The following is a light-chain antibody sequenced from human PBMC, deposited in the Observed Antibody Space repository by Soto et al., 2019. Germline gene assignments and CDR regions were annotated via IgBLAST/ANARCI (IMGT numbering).Light chain of an antibody. CDR1: QSVSSY. V-gene: IGKV3-11*01. J-gene: IGKJ1*01. Sequence: EIVLTQSPATLPLSPGERATLSCRASQSVSSYLAWYQQKPGQAPRLLIYDTSIRATGIPGRFSGSGSGTDFTLAISSLEPEDFALYYCQQRSDWPPTFGQGTKVEIK. CDR3: QQRSDWPPT. CDR2: DTS.